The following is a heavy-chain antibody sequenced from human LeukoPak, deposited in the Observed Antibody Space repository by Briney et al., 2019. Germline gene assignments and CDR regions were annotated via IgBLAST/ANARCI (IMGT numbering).Heavy chain of an antibody. J-gene: IGHJ6*03. Sequence: GGSLRLSCAASGFTFSDYYTGWIRQAPGKGLEWVSYISSSGSTIYYADSVKGRFTISRDNAKNSLYLQMNSLRAEDTAVYYCARDPPYYDFWSGYPETYYMDVWGKGTTVTVSS. V-gene: IGHV3-11*04. CDR3: ARDPPYYDFWSGYPETYYMDV. CDR2: ISSSGSTI. CDR1: GFTFSDYY. D-gene: IGHD3-3*01.